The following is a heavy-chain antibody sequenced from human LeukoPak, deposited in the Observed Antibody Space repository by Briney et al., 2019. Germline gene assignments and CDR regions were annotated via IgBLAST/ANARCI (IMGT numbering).Heavy chain of an antibody. D-gene: IGHD4-17*01. Sequence: GGSLRLSCAASGFTFSGYSMNWVRQAPGKGLEWVSSISSSGRYISYADSVKGRFTISRDNAKNSLYLHMNRLRAEDTAVYYCARVMTSMTTADLDCWGQGTLVSVSS. CDR3: ARVMTSMTTADLDC. V-gene: IGHV3-21*01. J-gene: IGHJ4*02. CDR2: ISSSGRYI. CDR1: GFTFSGYS.